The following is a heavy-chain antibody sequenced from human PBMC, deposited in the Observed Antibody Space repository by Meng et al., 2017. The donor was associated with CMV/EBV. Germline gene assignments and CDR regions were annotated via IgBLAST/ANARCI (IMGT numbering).Heavy chain of an antibody. Sequence: ASVKVSCKASGYTFTSYGISWVRQAPGQGLEWMGWISAYNSNTNYAQKLQGRVTMTTDTSTSTAYMELRSLRSDDTAVYYCARPVTIGYCSSTSCYYPYGMDVWGQGTTVTVSS. CDR2: ISAYNSNT. CDR3: ARPVTIGYCSSTSCYYPYGMDV. J-gene: IGHJ6*02. D-gene: IGHD2-2*01. CDR1: GYTFTSYG. V-gene: IGHV1-18*01.